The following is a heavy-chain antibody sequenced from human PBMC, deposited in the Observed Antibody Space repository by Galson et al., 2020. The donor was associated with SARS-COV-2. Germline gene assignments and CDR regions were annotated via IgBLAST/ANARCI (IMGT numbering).Heavy chain of an antibody. CDR1: GFTFRDYA. CDR3: AKPYSTNYFSNDFHH. D-gene: IGHD6-13*01. Sequence: GGSLRLSCAASGFTFRDYAMSWVRQVPGKGLEWVSGIRGSGADTYSADSVKGRFTISRDNYKNTLYLQMNSLRAEDTAIYYCAKPYSTNYFSNDFHHWGQGTLVTVSS. V-gene: IGHV3-23*01. CDR2: IRGSGADT. J-gene: IGHJ1*01.